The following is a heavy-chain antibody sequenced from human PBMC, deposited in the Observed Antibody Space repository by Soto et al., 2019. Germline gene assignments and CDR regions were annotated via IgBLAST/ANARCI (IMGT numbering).Heavy chain of an antibody. Sequence: SETLSLTCAVSGVTISTYYWSWIRQPPGKGLEWIGYNYHSGTTNYNPSLKSRVTISVDTSKNQFSLRLTSVTAADTAIYYCVREAFLGYRNAIDLWGQGILGTVSS. V-gene: IGHV4-59*01. CDR3: VREAFLGYRNAIDL. D-gene: IGHD1-1*01. J-gene: IGHJ5*02. CDR1: GVTISTYY. CDR2: NYHSGTT.